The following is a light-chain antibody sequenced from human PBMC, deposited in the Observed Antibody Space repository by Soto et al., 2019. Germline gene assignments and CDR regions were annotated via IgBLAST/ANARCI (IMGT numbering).Light chain of an antibody. Sequence: ILLTQSPGTLSLSPGERATLSWRASQSVSSSHLAWYKHKPGQAPRLIIYAASSRATGSPDRFSGSGSGTDFTLTISRLEPEDFEVYYCQQQYDRSRTFGQGTKVDI. CDR1: QSVSSSH. J-gene: IGKJ1*01. V-gene: IGKV3-20*01. CDR3: QQQYDRSRT. CDR2: AAS.